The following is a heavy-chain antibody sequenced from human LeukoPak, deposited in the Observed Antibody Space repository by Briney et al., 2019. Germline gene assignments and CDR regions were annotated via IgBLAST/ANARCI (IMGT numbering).Heavy chain of an antibody. Sequence: SDTLSLTCAVYGGSFSGYYWSWIRQPPGKGLEWIRVINHSGSTNYNPSLKSRVTISVDTSKNQFSLKLSSVTAADTAVYYCARDLRYCSGGSCYPGAFDIWGQGTMVTVSS. CDR1: GGSFSGYY. D-gene: IGHD2-15*01. J-gene: IGHJ3*02. V-gene: IGHV4-34*01. CDR2: INHSGST. CDR3: ARDLRYCSGGSCYPGAFDI.